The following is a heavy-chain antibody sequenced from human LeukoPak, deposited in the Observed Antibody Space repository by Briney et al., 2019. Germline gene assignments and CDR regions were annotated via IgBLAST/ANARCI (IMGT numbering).Heavy chain of an antibody. J-gene: IGHJ6*02. CDR3: ARTYSGYDSYGMDV. CDR2: MNPNSGNT. V-gene: IGHV1-8*01. CDR1: GYTFTSYD. D-gene: IGHD5-12*01. Sequence: ASVKVSCKASGYTFTSYDINWVRQATGQGLEWMGWMNPNSGNTGYAQKFQGRVTMTRNTSISTAYMELSRLRSEDTAVYYCARTYSGYDSYGMDVWGQGTTVTVSS.